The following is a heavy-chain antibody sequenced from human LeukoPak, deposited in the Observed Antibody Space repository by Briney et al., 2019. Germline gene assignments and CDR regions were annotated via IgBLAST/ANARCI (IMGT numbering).Heavy chain of an antibody. J-gene: IGHJ3*02. Sequence: GRSLRLSCAASGFTFDDYGMHWVRQAPGKGLEWVSGISWNSGSIGYADSVKGRFTISRDNAKNSLYLQMNSLRAEDMALYYCAKEEPVGAFDIWGQGTMVTVSS. CDR2: ISWNSGSI. D-gene: IGHD1-14*01. CDR3: AKEEPVGAFDI. V-gene: IGHV3-9*03. CDR1: GFTFDDYG.